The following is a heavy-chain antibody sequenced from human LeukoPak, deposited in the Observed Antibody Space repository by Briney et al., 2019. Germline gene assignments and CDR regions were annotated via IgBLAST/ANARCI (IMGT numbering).Heavy chain of an antibody. Sequence: SETLSLTCTVSGGSISSYYWSWIRQPPGKGLEWIGYIYYSGSTNYKPSLKRRVTISVATSKNQFSLKLSSATAADTAVYYSATYIGGSYRAFDSWGQGTLVTVSS. D-gene: IGHD1-26*01. CDR2: IYYSGST. J-gene: IGHJ4*02. V-gene: IGHV4-59*01. CDR3: ATYIGGSYRAFDS. CDR1: GGSISSYY.